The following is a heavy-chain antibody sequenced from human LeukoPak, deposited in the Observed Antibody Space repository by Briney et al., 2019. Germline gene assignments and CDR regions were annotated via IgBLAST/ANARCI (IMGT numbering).Heavy chain of an antibody. V-gene: IGHV1-2*02. D-gene: IGHD2-2*01. Sequence: ASVKVSCKASGYTFTGYYMHWVRQAPGQGLEWMGWINPNSGGTNYAQKFQGRVTMTRDTSISTAYMELSRLRCDDTAVYYCARSRIVVVPAARFDPWGQGTLVTVSS. CDR2: INPNSGGT. J-gene: IGHJ5*02. CDR1: GYTFTGYY. CDR3: ARSRIVVVPAARFDP.